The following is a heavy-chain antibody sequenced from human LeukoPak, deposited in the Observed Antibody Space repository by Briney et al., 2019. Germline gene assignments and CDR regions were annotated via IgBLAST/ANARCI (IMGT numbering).Heavy chain of an antibody. V-gene: IGHV4-39*01. J-gene: IGHJ6*03. CDR2: INHSGST. CDR3: ARQRPRMSYLVKYYYYYYMDV. CDR1: GASISGSGYY. Sequence: PSETLSLTCAVSGASISGSGYYWGWIRQPPGKGLEWIGEINHSGSTNYNPSLKSRVTISVDTSKNQFSLKLSSVTAADTAVYYCARQRPRMSYLVKYYYYYYMDVWGKGTTVTISS. D-gene: IGHD1-26*01.